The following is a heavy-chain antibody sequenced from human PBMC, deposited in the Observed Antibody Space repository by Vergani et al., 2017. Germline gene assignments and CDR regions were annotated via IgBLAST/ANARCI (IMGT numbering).Heavy chain of an antibody. CDR1: GASINNDFYY. CDR2: IYVSGIT. D-gene: IGHD4-23*01. J-gene: IGHJ3*01. V-gene: IGHV4-61*02. Sequence: QVQLQESGPGLVKPSQTLSLTCTVSGASINNDFYYWHWIRQPAGKGLEWIGRIYVSGITDYNSSLQSRVSMSVDTSKNQFSLTLTSVTAADTAVYYCARDNKQLRQRAFDLWGQGTMVTVS. CDR3: ARDNKQLRQRAFDL.